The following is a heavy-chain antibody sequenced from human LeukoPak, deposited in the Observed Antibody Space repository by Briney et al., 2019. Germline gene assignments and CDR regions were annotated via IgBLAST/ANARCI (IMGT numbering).Heavy chain of an antibody. J-gene: IGHJ4*02. CDR1: GFTFSSYA. Sequence: GGSLRLSCAASGFTFSSYAMSWVRQAPGKGLEWVSAISGSGGSTYYADSVKGRFTISRDNSKDALYLQMNSLRAEDTAVYYCAKDKYSSGWYFYWGQGTLVTVSS. V-gene: IGHV3-23*01. D-gene: IGHD6-19*01. CDR3: AKDKYSSGWYFY. CDR2: ISGSGGST.